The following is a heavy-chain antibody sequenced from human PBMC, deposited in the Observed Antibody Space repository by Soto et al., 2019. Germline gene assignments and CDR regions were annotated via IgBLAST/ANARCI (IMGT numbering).Heavy chain of an antibody. CDR2: ISAYNGNT. Sequence: GASVKVSCKASGYTFTNYAMHWVRQAPGQGLEWMGWISAYNGNTNYAQKLQSRVTMTTDTSTSTAYMELRSLRSDDTAVYYCARDDYDFWSGYPLTMYYFGYWGQGTLVTVSS. J-gene: IGHJ4*02. CDR3: ARDDYDFWSGYPLTMYYFGY. D-gene: IGHD3-3*01. CDR1: GYTFTNYA. V-gene: IGHV1-18*01.